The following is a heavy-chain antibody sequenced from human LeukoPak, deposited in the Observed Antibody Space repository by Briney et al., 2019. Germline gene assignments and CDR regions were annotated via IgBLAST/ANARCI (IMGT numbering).Heavy chain of an antibody. D-gene: IGHD1-26*01. J-gene: IGHJ4*02. CDR1: GSTFSSYS. CDR3: ARFLLPATHIDY. CDR2: ISSSSSYI. V-gene: IGHV3-21*01. Sequence: PGGSLRLSCAASGSTFSSYSMNWVRQAPGKGLEWVSSISSSSSYIYYADSVKGRFTISRDNAKNSLYLQMNSLRAEDTAVYYCARFLLPATHIDYWGQGTLVTVSS.